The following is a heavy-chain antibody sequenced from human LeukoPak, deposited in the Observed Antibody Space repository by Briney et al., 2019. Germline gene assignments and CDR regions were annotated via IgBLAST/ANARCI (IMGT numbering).Heavy chain of an antibody. D-gene: IGHD1-26*01. CDR2: ISSSGSTI. Sequence: GGSLRLSCAASGFTFSSYEMNWVRQAPGKGLEWVSCISSSGSTIYYADSVKGRFTISRDNAKNSLYLQMNSLRAEDTAVYYCARDPVKSGSSSTPGDIWGQGTMVTVSS. CDR3: ARDPVKSGSSSTPGDI. J-gene: IGHJ3*02. V-gene: IGHV3-48*03. CDR1: GFTFSSYE.